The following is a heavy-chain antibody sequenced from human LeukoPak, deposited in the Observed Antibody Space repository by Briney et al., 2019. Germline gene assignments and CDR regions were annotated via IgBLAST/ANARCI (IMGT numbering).Heavy chain of an antibody. D-gene: IGHD5-24*01. CDR3: ARDRATRRWLQLYGWFDP. J-gene: IGHJ5*02. CDR1: GGSVSGYY. Sequence: SETLSLTCTVSGGSVSGYYWSWIRQPPGKGLEWSGEINHSGSTNYNPSLKSRVTISVDTSKNQFSLKLSSVTAADTAVYYCARDRATRRWLQLYGWFDPWGQGTLVTVSS. V-gene: IGHV4-34*01. CDR2: INHSGST.